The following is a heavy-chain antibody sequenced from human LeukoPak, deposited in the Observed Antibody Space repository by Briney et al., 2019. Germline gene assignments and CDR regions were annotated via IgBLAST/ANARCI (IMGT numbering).Heavy chain of an antibody. J-gene: IGHJ4*02. CDR1: GFTVSSNY. Sequence: GGSLRLSCAASGFTVSSNYMSWVRQAPGKGLEWVSAISGSGGSTYYADSVKGRFTISRDNSKNTLYLQMNSLRAEDTAVYYCAKDHRYCSSTSCSTTGGFDYWGQGTLVTVSS. D-gene: IGHD2-2*02. CDR2: ISGSGGST. CDR3: AKDHRYCSSTSCSTTGGFDY. V-gene: IGHV3-23*01.